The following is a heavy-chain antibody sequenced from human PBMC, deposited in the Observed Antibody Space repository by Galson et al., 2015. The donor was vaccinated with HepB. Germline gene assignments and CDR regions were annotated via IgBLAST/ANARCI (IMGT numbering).Heavy chain of an antibody. J-gene: IGHJ4*02. D-gene: IGHD2-21*01. CDR2: IKQDGSEQ. CDR3: AGDRLHGGAPTLDY. V-gene: IGHV3-7*03. CDR1: GSGFIFGDYA. Sequence: SLRLSCAASGSGFIFGDYAMSWVRQAPGKGLEWVANIKQDGSEQYYVGSVKGRFTISRDNAKNSLYLQMNSLRAEDTAVYYCAGDRLHGGAPTLDYWGQGALVTVSS.